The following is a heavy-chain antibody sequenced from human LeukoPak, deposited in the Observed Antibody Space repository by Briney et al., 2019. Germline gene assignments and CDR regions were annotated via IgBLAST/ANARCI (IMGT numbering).Heavy chain of an antibody. D-gene: IGHD2-2*01. J-gene: IGHJ6*03. V-gene: IGHV4-59*01. CDR3: ARGDFCSSTNCSLRPIDV. Sequence: SETLSLTCTVSGGSISDYYWNWIRQPPGKGLEWIGYIYYSGSTTYNPSLKSRVTMSVDTAKNQFSLKLRSVTAADTAVYYCARGDFCSSTNCSLRPIDVWGKGTTVTVSS. CDR2: IYYSGST. CDR1: GGSISDYY.